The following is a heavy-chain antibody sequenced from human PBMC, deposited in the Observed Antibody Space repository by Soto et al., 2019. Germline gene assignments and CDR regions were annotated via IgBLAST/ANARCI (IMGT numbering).Heavy chain of an antibody. D-gene: IGHD2-8*02. Sequence: PGESLKISCKGSGYNFSSSWICWVRQMPGKGLEWMGIIYPADSDTRYSPSFQGQVTISADNSINTAYLQWSSLKASDTAMYYCARDKITGLFDYWGQGTLVT. V-gene: IGHV5-51*01. CDR2: IYPADSDT. CDR1: GYNFSSSW. CDR3: ARDKITGLFDY. J-gene: IGHJ4*02.